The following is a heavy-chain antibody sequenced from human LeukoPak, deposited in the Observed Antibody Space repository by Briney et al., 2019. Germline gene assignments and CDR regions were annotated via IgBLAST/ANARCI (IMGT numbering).Heavy chain of an antibody. Sequence: PGRSLRLSCAASGFTFSSYSMNWVRQAPGKGLEWVSSISSSSSYIYYADSVKGRFTISRDNAENSLYLQMSSLRAEDTAVYYCARGEVVPAANVDYWGQGTLVTVSS. D-gene: IGHD2-2*01. CDR3: ARGEVVPAANVDY. J-gene: IGHJ4*02. CDR2: ISSSSSYI. V-gene: IGHV3-21*01. CDR1: GFTFSSYS.